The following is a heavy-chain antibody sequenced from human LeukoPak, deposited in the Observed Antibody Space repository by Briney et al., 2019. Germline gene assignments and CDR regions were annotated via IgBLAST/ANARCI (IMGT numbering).Heavy chain of an antibody. CDR2: IKQDGSEK. Sequence: GGSLRLSCAASGFTFSGYWMSWVRQAPGKGLEWVANIKQDGSEKYYVDSVKGRFTISRDNAKNSLYLQMNSLRAEDTAVYYCARDRVCNYWGQGTLVTVSS. CDR3: ARDRVCNY. CDR1: GFTFSGYW. V-gene: IGHV3-7*01. J-gene: IGHJ4*02. D-gene: IGHD2-8*01.